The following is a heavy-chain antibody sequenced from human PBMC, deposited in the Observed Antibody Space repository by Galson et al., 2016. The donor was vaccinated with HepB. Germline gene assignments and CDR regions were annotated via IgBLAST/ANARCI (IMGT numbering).Heavy chain of an antibody. CDR1: GYTFTTYT. CDR2: INAGTGNT. J-gene: IGHJ5*02. Sequence: SVKVSCKASGYTFTTYTIHWVRQAPGQRLEWMGWINAGTGNTKYSQNFQARVTITRDTPASKAYMELSSLRSEDTAVYYCARAPRQFVPSFYYFDPWGQGTLVAVSS. V-gene: IGHV1-3*01. D-gene: IGHD3-22*01. CDR3: ARAPRQFVPSFYYFDP.